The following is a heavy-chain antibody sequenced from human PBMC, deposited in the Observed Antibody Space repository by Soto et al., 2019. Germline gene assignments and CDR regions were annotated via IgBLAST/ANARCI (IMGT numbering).Heavy chain of an antibody. V-gene: IGHV3-23*01. CDR2: ISGSGGST. Sequence: GGSLRLSCAASGFTFSSYAMSWVRQAPGKGLEWVSAISGSGGSTYYADSVKGRFTISRDNSKNTLYLQMNSLRAEDTAVYYCAKDLGGPDPPYCGGDCYWTVGPRLLFDYWGQGTLVTVSS. CDR3: AKDLGGPDPPYCGGDCYWTVGPRLLFDY. J-gene: IGHJ4*02. D-gene: IGHD2-21*02. CDR1: GFTFSSYA.